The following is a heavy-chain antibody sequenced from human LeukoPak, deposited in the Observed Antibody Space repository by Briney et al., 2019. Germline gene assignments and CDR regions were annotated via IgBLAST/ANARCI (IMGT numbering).Heavy chain of an antibody. V-gene: IGHV3-53*01. Sequence: GGSLRLSCAASGFTVSSNYMSWVRQAPGKGLEWVSVIYSGGSTYYADSVKGRFTISRDNSKNTLYLQMNSLRAEDTAVYYCARGGKAVGTGYSGSSPFEYWGQGTLVTVSS. J-gene: IGHJ4*02. CDR3: ARGGKAVGTGYSGSSPFEY. CDR2: IYSGGST. CDR1: GFTVSSNY. D-gene: IGHD1-26*01.